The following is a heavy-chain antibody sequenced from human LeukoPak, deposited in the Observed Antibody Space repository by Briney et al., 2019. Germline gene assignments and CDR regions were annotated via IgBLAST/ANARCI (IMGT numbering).Heavy chain of an antibody. Sequence: GGSLRLSCAASGFAVDSNYMSWVRQAPEKGLEWVSILYSAGATYYADSVRGRFTITRDTSKNTLNPQMNSLRADDTAIYYCARGEVGVRKFYSDPFHYWGQGTLVTVSS. CDR3: ARGEVGVRKFYSDPFHY. V-gene: IGHV3-53*01. CDR1: GFAVDSNY. CDR2: LYSAGAT. J-gene: IGHJ4*02. D-gene: IGHD2-15*01.